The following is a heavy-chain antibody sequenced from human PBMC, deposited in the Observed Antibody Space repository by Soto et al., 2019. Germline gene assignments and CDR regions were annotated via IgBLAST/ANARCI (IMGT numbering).Heavy chain of an antibody. V-gene: IGHV3-11*01. CDR3: ARPLNWNAVVPGSFDI. CDR2: ISSSGSTI. D-gene: IGHD1-1*01. Sequence: QVQLVESGGGLVKPGGSLRLSCAASGFTFSDYYMSGIRQAPWKGVEWVSYISSSGSTIYYADSVKGRFTISRDNAKNSLYLQMNSRRAEDTAVYYWARPLNWNAVVPGSFDICGQGTMVTVAS. CDR1: GFTFSDYY. J-gene: IGHJ3*02.